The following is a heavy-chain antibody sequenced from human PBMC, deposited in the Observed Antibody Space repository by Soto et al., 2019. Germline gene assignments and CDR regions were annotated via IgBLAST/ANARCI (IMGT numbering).Heavy chain of an antibody. V-gene: IGHV1-18*01. Sequence: QVQLVQSGAEVKKPGASVKVSCKASGYTFTSYGISWVRQAPGQGLEWMGWISAYNGNTNYAQKLQGRVTMTTDTSTSTAYMELRSLRSDDTDVYYCATRRSYYDSSILKTRHNRFDPWGQGTLVTVSS. D-gene: IGHD3-22*01. CDR2: ISAYNGNT. CDR3: ATRRSYYDSSILKTRHNRFDP. CDR1: GYTFTSYG. J-gene: IGHJ5*02.